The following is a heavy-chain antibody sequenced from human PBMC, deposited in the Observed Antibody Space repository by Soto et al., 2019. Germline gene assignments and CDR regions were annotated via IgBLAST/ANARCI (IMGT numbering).Heavy chain of an antibody. V-gene: IGHV4-4*02. CDR3: ARHIGVPGTRGFDD. D-gene: IGHD6-19*01. CDR1: SASISDNNW. J-gene: IGHJ4*02. Sequence: QVQLQESGPGLVKPSETLSLTCAVSSASISDNNWWSWVRQSPQKGLEWIGEIHHGGTTNYNPSLKSRVTISMDRPHNQIFMQLNSVTAADSAIYYCARHIGVPGTRGFDDWGQGTLVNVSS. CDR2: IHHGGTT.